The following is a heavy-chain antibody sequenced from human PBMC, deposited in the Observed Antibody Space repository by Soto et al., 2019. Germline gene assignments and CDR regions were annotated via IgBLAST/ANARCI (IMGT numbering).Heavy chain of an antibody. V-gene: IGHV1-18*04. CDR1: GYTFTSYG. D-gene: IGHD3-22*01. CDR3: ARSQYDSSGYYIDY. Sequence: EASVKVSCKASGYTFTSYGISWVRQAPGQGLEWMGWISAYNGNTNYAQKLQGRVTMTTDTSTSTAYMELRSLRSDDTAVYYCARSQYDSSGYYIDYWGQGTLVTVSS. J-gene: IGHJ4*02. CDR2: ISAYNGNT.